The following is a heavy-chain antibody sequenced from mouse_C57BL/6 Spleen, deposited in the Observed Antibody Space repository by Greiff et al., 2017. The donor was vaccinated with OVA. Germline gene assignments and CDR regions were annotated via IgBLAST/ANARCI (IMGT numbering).Heavy chain of an antibody. CDR1: GYTFTDYE. CDR3: TRWGYYGSSAWFAY. Sequence: VQLQQSGAELVRPGASVTLSCKASGYTFTDYEMHWVKQTPVHGLEWIGAIDSETGGTAYNQKFKGKAILTADKSSSTAYMELRSLTSEDSAVYYCTRWGYYGSSAWFAYWGQGTLVTVSA. CDR2: IDSETGGT. V-gene: IGHV1-15*01. D-gene: IGHD1-1*01. J-gene: IGHJ3*01.